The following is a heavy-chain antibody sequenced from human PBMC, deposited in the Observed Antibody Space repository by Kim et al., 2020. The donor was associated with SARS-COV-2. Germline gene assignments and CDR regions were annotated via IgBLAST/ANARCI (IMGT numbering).Heavy chain of an antibody. D-gene: IGHD3-16*01. J-gene: IGHJ3*02. CDR1: GFTFSSYA. CDR2: ISYDGSNK. CDR3: AREGGEGALDI. Sequence: GGSLRLSCAASGFTFSSYAMHWVRQAPGKGLEWVAVISYDGSNKYYADSVKGRFTITSDNSKKKLYLQMNSMRAEDKAVDYCAREGGEGALDIWGQGT. V-gene: IGHV3-30-3*01.